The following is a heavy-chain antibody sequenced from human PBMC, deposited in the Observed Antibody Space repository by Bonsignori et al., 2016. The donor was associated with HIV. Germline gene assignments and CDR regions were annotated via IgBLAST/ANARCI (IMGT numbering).Heavy chain of an antibody. CDR1: GFTVGNNY. Sequence: GFTVGNNYMSWVRQAPGKGLEWVSLIYSKGDTRYADSVKGRFTISRDSSKNMLYLQMNNLRAEDTALYYCAPYSAKDYWGQGTLVTVSS. J-gene: IGHJ4*02. CDR2: IYSKGDT. V-gene: IGHV3-66*01. CDR3: APYSAKDY. D-gene: IGHD4-11*01.